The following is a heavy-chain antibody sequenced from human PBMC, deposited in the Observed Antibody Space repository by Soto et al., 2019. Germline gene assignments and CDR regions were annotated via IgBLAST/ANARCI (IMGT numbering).Heavy chain of an antibody. CDR3: AAGAGW. V-gene: IGHV1-18*01. D-gene: IGHD7-27*01. J-gene: IGHJ4*02. Sequence: QGQLVQSGAEVKKPGASVMVSCKASGYTFTTFGITWVRQAPGQGLEWMGWISAHNGNTKYAQKIQGRFTMTTDTDASTAYMELRSLRPDDTAVYYCAAGAGWWGQGTLVTVSS. CDR2: ISAHNGNT. CDR1: GYTFTTFG.